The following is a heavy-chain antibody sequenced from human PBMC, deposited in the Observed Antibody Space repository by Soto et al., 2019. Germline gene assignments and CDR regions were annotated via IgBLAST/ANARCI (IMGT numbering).Heavy chain of an antibody. CDR1: GFTFSSHW. V-gene: IGHV3-7*03. J-gene: IGHJ4*02. CDR2: IKEDGGEK. CDR3: ARGWAALDS. Sequence: EVELVESGGGLVQPGGSLRLSCAASGFTFSSHWMTWVRQASGKGLEWVANIKEDGGEKYYVDSVKGRFTISRDNAKNSLYLQMSSLRTEDTAVYYCARGWAALDSWGQGTLVTVSS. D-gene: IGHD6-6*01.